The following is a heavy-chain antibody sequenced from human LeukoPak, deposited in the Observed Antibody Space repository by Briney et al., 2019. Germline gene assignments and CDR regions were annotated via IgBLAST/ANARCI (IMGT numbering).Heavy chain of an antibody. D-gene: IGHD3-22*01. Sequence: GSLRLSCAASGFTVSSNYMSWVRQAPGKGLEWIGEINHSGSTNYKPSLKSRVTISLDTSKSQFSLKLSSVTAADTAVYYCARGRGRAALITTSRRSFWFDSWGQGTLVTVSS. CDR2: INHSGST. V-gene: IGHV4-34*01. CDR3: ARGRGRAALITTSRRSFWFDS. J-gene: IGHJ5*01. CDR1: GFTVSSNY.